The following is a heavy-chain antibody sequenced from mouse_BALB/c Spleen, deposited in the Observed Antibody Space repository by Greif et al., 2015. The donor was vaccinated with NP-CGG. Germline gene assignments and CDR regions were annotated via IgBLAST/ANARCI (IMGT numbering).Heavy chain of an antibody. CDR2: INPTNGGT. CDR3: TRSTYNAMDY. V-gene: IGHV1S81*02. J-gene: IGHJ4*01. D-gene: IGHD6-1*01. CDR1: GYTFTSYY. Sequence: VKLMESGAELVKPGASVKLSCKASGYTFTSYYMYWVKQRPGQGLEWIGGINPTNGGTNFNEKFKSKATLTVDKSSSTAYVQLSSLTSEDSAVYYCTRSTYNAMDYWGQGTSVTVSS.